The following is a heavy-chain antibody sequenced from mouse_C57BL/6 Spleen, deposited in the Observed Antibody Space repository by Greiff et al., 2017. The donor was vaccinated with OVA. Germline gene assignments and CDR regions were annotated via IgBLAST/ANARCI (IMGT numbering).Heavy chain of an antibody. CDR1: GYTFTDYY. J-gene: IGHJ4*01. D-gene: IGHD1-1*01. V-gene: IGHV1-19*01. Sequence: DVHLVESGPVLVKPGASVKMSCKASGYTFTDYYMNWVKQSHGKSLEWIGVINPYNGGTSYNQKFKGKATLTVDKSSSTAYMELNSLTSEDSAVYYCARRGDYYGSSPLAMDYWGQGTSVTVSS. CDR3: ARRGDYYGSSPLAMDY. CDR2: INPYNGGT.